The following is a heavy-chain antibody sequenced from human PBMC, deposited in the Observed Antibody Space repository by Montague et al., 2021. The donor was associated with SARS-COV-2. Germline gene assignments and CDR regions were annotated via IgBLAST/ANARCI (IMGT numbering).Heavy chain of an antibody. CDR2: INHSGSS. Sequence: SETLSLTCAVYGGSFTGYYWTWIRQPPGKGLEWIGEINHSGSSNYIPSLESRVTMSVDTSKNQFSLRLNSVSAADTAVYYCARAQVTIFGVLIMLPAAGAVDVWGQGTTVTVSS. CDR1: GGSFTGYY. CDR3: ARAQVTIFGVLIMLPAAGAVDV. D-gene: IGHD3-3*01. V-gene: IGHV4-34*01. J-gene: IGHJ3*01.